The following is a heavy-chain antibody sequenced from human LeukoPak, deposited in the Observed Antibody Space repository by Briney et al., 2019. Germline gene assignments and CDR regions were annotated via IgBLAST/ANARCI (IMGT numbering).Heavy chain of an antibody. CDR1: GXTFSSYA. CDR3: AKDLRRQNDY. J-gene: IGHJ4*02. Sequence: GGSLRLSCAASGXTFSSYAVSWVRQAPGKGREWVSVITGSGGSTYYADSVKGRFTISRDNSKNTLYLQMNSLRAEDTAVYYCAKDLRRQNDYWGQGTLVTVSS. V-gene: IGHV3-23*01. CDR2: ITGSGGST.